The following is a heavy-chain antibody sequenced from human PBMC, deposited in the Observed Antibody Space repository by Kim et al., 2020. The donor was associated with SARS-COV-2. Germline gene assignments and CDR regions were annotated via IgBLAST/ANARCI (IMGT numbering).Heavy chain of an antibody. D-gene: IGHD3-22*01. CDR1: GFNFDNFA. CDR3: AKDSSTYYGAGHFFYGLAV. Sequence: GGSLRLSCAASGFNFDNFAINWVRQSPGKGLEWVSAISGSGFDTYYADSVKGRFTISRDNSKKTLYLHLHSLRVDDTAVYFCAKDSSTYYGAGHFFYGLAVWGQGTTVTVSS. J-gene: IGHJ6*02. CDR2: ISGSGFDT. V-gene: IGHV3-23*01.